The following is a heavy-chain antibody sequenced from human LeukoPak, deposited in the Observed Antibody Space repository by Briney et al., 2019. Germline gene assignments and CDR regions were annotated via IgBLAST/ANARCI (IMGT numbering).Heavy chain of an antibody. CDR3: ARLANSGIAVAGHLDY. Sequence: SETLSLTCTVSGGSISSYYWSWIRQPPGKGLEWIGYIYYSGSTNHNPSLKSRVTISVDTSKNQFSLKLSSVTAADTAVYYCARLANSGIAVAGHLDYWGQGTLVTVSS. CDR1: GGSISSYY. V-gene: IGHV4-59*08. CDR2: IYYSGST. J-gene: IGHJ4*02. D-gene: IGHD6-19*01.